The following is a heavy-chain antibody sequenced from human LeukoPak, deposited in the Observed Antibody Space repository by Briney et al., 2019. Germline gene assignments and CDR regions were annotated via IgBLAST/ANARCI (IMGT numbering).Heavy chain of an antibody. V-gene: IGHV4-34*01. D-gene: IGHD3-16*01. J-gene: IGHJ6*02. CDR1: GGSFSGYY. Sequence: WETLSLTCAVYGGSFSGYYWSWIRQPPGKGLEWIGEINHSGSTNYNPSLKSRVTISVDTSKNQFSLKLSSVTAADTAVYYCARGSGYDYASRYYYGMDVWGQGTTVTVSS. CDR3: ARGSGYDYASRYYYGMDV. CDR2: INHSGST.